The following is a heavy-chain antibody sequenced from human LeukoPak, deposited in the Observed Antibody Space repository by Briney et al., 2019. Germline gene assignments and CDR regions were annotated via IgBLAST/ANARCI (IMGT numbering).Heavy chain of an antibody. CDR2: IIPIFGTA. V-gene: IGHV1-69*05. CDR1: GGTFSSYA. Sequence: SVKVSCKASGGTFSSYAISWVRQAPGQGLEWMGGIIPIFGTANYAQKFQGRVTITTDESTSTAYMELSSLRSEDTAVNYCAGTPHFWSGYLSVGSYYYYMDVWGKGTTVSVSS. D-gene: IGHD3-3*02. CDR3: AGTPHFWSGYLSVGSYYYYMDV. J-gene: IGHJ6*03.